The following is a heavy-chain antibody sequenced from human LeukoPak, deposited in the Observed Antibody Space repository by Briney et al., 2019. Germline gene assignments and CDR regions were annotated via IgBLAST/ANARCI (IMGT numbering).Heavy chain of an antibody. CDR2: IKSKTDGGTT. CDR1: GFTFSSYE. D-gene: IGHD6-13*01. CDR3: TTVWYGY. Sequence: PGGSLRLSCAASGFTFSSYEMNWVRQAPGKGLEWVGHIKSKTDGGTTDYPAPLKGRFTISRDDSKNTLYLQMNSLQSEDTAMYYCTTVWYGYWGQGTLVTVSS. V-gene: IGHV3-15*01. J-gene: IGHJ4*02.